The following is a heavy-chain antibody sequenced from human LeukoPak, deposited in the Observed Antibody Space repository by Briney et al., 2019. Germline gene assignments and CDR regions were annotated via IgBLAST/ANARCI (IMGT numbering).Heavy chain of an antibody. D-gene: IGHD3-3*02. CDR2: IYSGGST. V-gene: IGHV3-66*01. Sequence: PGGSLRLSCGASGFTVSTNYMSWVRQAPGKGLEWVSIIYSGGSTYYADSVKGRFTISRDNSKNTLYLQMNSLRAEDTAVYYCAQLAGRGSVSDYWGQGTLVTVSS. CDR1: GFTVSTNY. CDR3: AQLAGRGSVSDY. J-gene: IGHJ4*02.